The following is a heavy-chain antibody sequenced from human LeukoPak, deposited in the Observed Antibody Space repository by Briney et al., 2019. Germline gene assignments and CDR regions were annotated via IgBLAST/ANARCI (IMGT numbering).Heavy chain of an antibody. CDR3: ARGGGGQWLVYFDY. V-gene: IGHV3-48*03. J-gene: IGHJ4*02. CDR2: ISSSGSTI. D-gene: IGHD6-19*01. Sequence: GGSLRLSCAASGFTFNSYEMNWLRQAPGKGLEWISYISSSGSTIYYADSVKGRFTISRDNAKNSLYLQMNSLRAEDTAVYYCARGGGGQWLVYFDYWGQGTLVTVSS. CDR1: GFTFNSYE.